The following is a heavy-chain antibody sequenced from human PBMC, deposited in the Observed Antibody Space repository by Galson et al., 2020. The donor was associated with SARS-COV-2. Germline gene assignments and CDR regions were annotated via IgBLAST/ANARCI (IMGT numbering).Heavy chain of an antibody. J-gene: IGHJ6*03. V-gene: IGHV3-23*01. CDR1: GFTFSRYA. Sequence: GESLKISCAASGFTFSRYAMSWVRQAPGKGLEWVSAISGSGGSTYYADPVKGRFTISRDNSKNTLYLQMNSLRAEDTAVYYCAKVHDHYDFWSGSHMDVWGKGTTVTVSS. D-gene: IGHD3-3*01. CDR2: ISGSGGST. CDR3: AKVHDHYDFWSGSHMDV.